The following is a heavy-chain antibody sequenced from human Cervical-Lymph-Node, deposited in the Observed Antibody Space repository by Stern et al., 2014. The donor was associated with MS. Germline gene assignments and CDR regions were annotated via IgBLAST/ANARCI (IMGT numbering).Heavy chain of an antibody. D-gene: IGHD6-19*01. Sequence: VQLVESGAEVKKPGASVKVSCKASGYTFTSYYMHWVRQAPGQELEGVGIINPSGGTTSHEQKFQGRVTMTRDTSTSTVYMELSSLRSEDTAVYYCAREVAGHRLGMMDVWGQGTTVTVSS. V-gene: IGHV1-46*01. CDR1: GYTFTSYY. CDR3: AREVAGHRLGMMDV. CDR2: INPSGGTT. J-gene: IGHJ6*02.